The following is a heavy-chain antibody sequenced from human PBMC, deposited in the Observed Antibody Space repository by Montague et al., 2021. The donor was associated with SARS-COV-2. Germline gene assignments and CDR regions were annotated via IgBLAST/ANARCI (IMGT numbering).Heavy chain of an antibody. CDR3: VVVVPAMRPRSDY. D-gene: IGHD2-21*02. Sequence: SETLPLTCAVYGGSFSVYYWSWIRQPPGKGLEWIGEINHSGSTNYNPSLKSRVTISSDTSKNQFSLKLNSVTAADTAVYFCVVVVPAMRPRSDYWGQGTLVTVSS. V-gene: IGHV4-34*01. CDR2: INHSGST. CDR1: GGSFSVYY. J-gene: IGHJ4*02.